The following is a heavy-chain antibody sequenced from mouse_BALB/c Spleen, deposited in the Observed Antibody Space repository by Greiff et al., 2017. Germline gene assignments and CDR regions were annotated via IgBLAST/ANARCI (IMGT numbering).Heavy chain of an antibody. CDR2: ISSGGST. CDR1: GFTFSSYA. J-gene: IGHJ3*01. V-gene: IGHV5-6-5*01. Sequence: EVMLVESGGGLVKPGGSLKLSCAASGFTFSSYAMSWVRQTPEKRLEWVASISSGGSTYYPDSVKGRFTISRDNARNILYLQMSSLSSEDTAMYYCARGYDGYYAWFAYWGQGTLVTVSA. D-gene: IGHD2-3*01. CDR3: ARGYDGYYAWFAY.